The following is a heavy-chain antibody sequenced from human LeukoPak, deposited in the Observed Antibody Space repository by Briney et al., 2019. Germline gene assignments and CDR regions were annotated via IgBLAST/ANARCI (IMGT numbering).Heavy chain of an antibody. V-gene: IGHV1-18*04. Sequence: ASVKVSCKASGYTFTSYGISWVRQAPGQGLEWMXWISAYNGNTNYAQKLQGRVTMTTDTSTSTAYMELRSLRSDDTAVYYCARSDWLSTSDAFDIWGQGTMVTVSS. CDR1: GYTFTSYG. CDR2: ISAYNGNT. J-gene: IGHJ3*02. CDR3: ARSDWLSTSDAFDI. D-gene: IGHD3-9*01.